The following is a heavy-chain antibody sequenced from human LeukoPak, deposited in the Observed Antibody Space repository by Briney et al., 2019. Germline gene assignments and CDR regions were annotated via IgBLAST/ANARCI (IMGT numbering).Heavy chain of an antibody. CDR2: IISPFGTD. CDR1: GGNICSYA. D-gene: IGHD2-2*01. J-gene: IGHJ4*02. Sequence: SAMKSCKDAGGNICSYAISWVGHALGQGLEWLGGIISPFGTDTYAQKFQGRVTITADESTSTAYMELSSLRSEDTAVYYCARDRCCSSTSSLRPGPRPRYYFDYWGQGTLVTVSS. V-gene: IGHV1-69*01. CDR3: ARDRCCSSTSSLRPGPRPRYYFDY.